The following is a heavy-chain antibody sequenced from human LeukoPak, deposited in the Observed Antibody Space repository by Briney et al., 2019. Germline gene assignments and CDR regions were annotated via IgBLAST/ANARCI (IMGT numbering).Heavy chain of an antibody. J-gene: IGHJ5*02. Sequence: SGGSLRLSCAASGFTFSSYAMSWVRQAPGKGLEWVSAITGTGGSTYYADSVKGRFTISRDNSKNTLYLQMNSLRAEDTAVYYCATRGYCSGTSCYAPQPWGQGTLVTVSS. CDR1: GFTFSSYA. CDR3: ATRGYCSGTSCYAPQP. V-gene: IGHV3-23*01. D-gene: IGHD2-2*01. CDR2: ITGTGGST.